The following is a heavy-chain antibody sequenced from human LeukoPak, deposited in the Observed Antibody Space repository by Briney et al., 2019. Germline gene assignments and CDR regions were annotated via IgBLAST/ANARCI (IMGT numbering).Heavy chain of an antibody. Sequence: PSETLSLTCTVSGGSINNYYWSWIRQPPGKGLEWLGYINHSGNTDYNPSLKGRVTISVDTSKSQFPLKLSSVTAADTAVYYCARDLEAYCSTPTCSVPYWGQGTLVTVSS. CDR1: GGSINNYY. D-gene: IGHD2-2*01. J-gene: IGHJ4*02. V-gene: IGHV4-59*01. CDR2: INHSGNT. CDR3: ARDLEAYCSTPTCSVPY.